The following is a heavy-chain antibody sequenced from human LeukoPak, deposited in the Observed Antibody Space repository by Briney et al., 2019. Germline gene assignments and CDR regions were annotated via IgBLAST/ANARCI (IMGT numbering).Heavy chain of an antibody. CDR3: ARESLGPFGESPYFDY. D-gene: IGHD3-10*01. CDR1: GYTFTSYA. CDR2: INTNTGNP. J-gene: IGHJ4*02. V-gene: IGHV7-4-1*02. Sequence: GASVKVSCKASGYTFTSYAMNGVRQAPGQGLEWMGWINTNTGNPTYAQGFTGRFVFSLDTSVSTAYLQISSLKAEDTAVYYCARESLGPFGESPYFDYWGQGNLVTVSS.